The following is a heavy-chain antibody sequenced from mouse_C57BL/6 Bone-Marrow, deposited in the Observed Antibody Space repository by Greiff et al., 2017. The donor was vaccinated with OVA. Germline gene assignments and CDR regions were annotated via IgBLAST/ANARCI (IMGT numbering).Heavy chain of an antibody. J-gene: IGHJ1*03. D-gene: IGHD2-4*01. CDR1: GFSLTSYG. Sequence: QVQLQQSGPGLVQPSQSLSITCTVSGFSLTSYGVHWVRQSPGKGLEWLGVIWSGGSTAYNAAFISRLSISKDNSKSQVFFKMNSLQADDTAIYYCARNWRGIYYDPYWYFDVWGTGTTVTVSS. CDR3: ARNWRGIYYDPYWYFDV. V-gene: IGHV2-2*01. CDR2: IWSGGST.